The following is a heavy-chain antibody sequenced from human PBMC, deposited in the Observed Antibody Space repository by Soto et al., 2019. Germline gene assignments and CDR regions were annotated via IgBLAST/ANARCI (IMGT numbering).Heavy chain of an antibody. Sequence: EVQLVESGGDLVQPGGSLRLSCAGSGFDVSTRSMSWVRQAQGKGPEWVSSLYDSGSTYYAGSVRGRFSISRDNSKNTLYLQMTSLRAEDTAVYLCARGVAARVSAPDFWGQGTLVTVSS. D-gene: IGHD6-6*01. V-gene: IGHV3-66*01. CDR1: GFDVSTRS. J-gene: IGHJ4*01. CDR2: LYDSGST. CDR3: ARGVAARVSAPDF.